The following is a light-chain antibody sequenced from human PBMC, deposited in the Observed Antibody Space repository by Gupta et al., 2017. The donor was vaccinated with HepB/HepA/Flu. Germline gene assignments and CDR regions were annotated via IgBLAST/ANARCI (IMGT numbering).Light chain of an antibody. CDR1: TGDVTSDHR. J-gene: IGLJ2*01. Sequence: AVVTQEPSLTVSPGGTVTLTCGSSTGDVTSDHRPKWIRQKPGQAPRILMSQTSNRNSWTPARFSGSLLGGTAALTLSGAQAEDEAEYYCWLIYSGVGEVFGGGTKLTVL. CDR2: QTS. CDR3: WLIYSGVGEV. V-gene: IGLV7-46*01.